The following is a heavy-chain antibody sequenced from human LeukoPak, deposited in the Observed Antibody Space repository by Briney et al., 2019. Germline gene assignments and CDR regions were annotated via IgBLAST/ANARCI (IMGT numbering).Heavy chain of an antibody. CDR2: FNPNFGSA. V-gene: IGHV1-69*05. CDR3: ALVRDLTFDY. CDR1: GGTFGTYS. J-gene: IGHJ4*02. Sequence: ASVKVSCKPSGGTFGTYSITWVRQAPGQGLECVGVFNPNFGSANYAQKFQGRVTITTDETTSTAYMELSGLTSDDTAVYYCALVRDLTFDYWGQGTLVNVSS. D-gene: IGHD6-6*01.